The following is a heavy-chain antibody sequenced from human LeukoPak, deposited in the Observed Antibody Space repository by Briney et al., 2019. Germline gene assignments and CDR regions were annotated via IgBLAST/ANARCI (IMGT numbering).Heavy chain of an antibody. J-gene: IGHJ6*02. D-gene: IGHD7-27*01. CDR1: GFTFSDYT. V-gene: IGHV3-21*01. CDR2: ISSTSNYI. Sequence: GGSLRLSCAASGFTFSDYTMNWVRQAPGKGPEWVSSISSTSNYIYYAESVKGRFAVSRDNAKNSLYLQMNSLRADDTAVYYCARAGDILLVSYFHYYGMDVRGQGTTVIVSS. CDR3: ARAGDILLVSYFHYYGMDV.